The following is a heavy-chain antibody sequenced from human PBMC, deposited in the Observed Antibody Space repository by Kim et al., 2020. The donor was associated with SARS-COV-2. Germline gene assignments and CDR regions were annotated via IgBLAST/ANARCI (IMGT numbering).Heavy chain of an antibody. CDR2: IRSKGYGGTT. Sequence: GGSLRLSCTTSGFTFGDYAMSWFRQAPGKGLEWVSLIRSKGYGGTTEYTASVKGRFIISRDDFKSIAYLQMNSLKIEDTAVYYCTRGISGTYSDAFDIWGQGTMVTVSS. V-gene: IGHV3-49*01. CDR3: TRGISGTYSDAFDI. D-gene: IGHD3-10*01. J-gene: IGHJ3*02. CDR1: GFTFGDYA.